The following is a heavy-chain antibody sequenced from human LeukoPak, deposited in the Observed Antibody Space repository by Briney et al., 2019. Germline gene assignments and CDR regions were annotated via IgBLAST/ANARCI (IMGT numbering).Heavy chain of an antibody. Sequence: ASVKVSCKASGYTFTNYALHWVRQAPGQRLEWMGWINAGNGNTKSSQEFQGRVTITRDTSASTAYMELSSLRSEDMAVDYCAXXXGYCSGGSCPAFMDVWGKGTTVTVSS. J-gene: IGHJ6*03. V-gene: IGHV1-3*03. D-gene: IGHD2-15*01. CDR3: AXXXGYCSGGSCPAFMDV. CDR1: GYTFTNYA. CDR2: INAGNGNT.